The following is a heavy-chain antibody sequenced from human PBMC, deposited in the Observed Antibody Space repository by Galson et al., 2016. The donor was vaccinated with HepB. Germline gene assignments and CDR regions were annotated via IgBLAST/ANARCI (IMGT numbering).Heavy chain of an antibody. CDR2: IYSGGDT. CDR3: ARDPPSVATGTWA. Sequence: SLRLSCAASGLTVYNNYMSWVRQAPGKGLECISLIYSGGDTVYADSVKGRFTISRDHSKNTVYLQMNSLRVEDTAVYYCARDPPSVATGTWAWGQGTQVTV. CDR1: GLTVYNNY. V-gene: IGHV3-66*01. J-gene: IGHJ5*02. D-gene: IGHD3-9*01.